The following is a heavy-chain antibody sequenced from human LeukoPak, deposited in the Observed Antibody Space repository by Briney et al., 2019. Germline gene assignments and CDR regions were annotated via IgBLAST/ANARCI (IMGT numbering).Heavy chain of an antibody. Sequence: ASVKVSRKASGFTFTSSSIQWIRQARGQRLEWIGWIVGDSTDTYYAQRFQERVTIARDMSTSTAYLELSSLRSEDTAVYYCAADPDTTMAFDCWGQGTLVTVSS. CDR2: IVGDSTDT. V-gene: IGHV1-58*02. J-gene: IGHJ4*02. CDR1: GFTFTSSS. CDR3: AADPDTTMAFDC. D-gene: IGHD5-18*01.